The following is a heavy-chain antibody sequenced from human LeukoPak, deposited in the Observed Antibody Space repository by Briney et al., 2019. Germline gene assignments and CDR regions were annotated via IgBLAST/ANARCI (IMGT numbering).Heavy chain of an antibody. D-gene: IGHD3-16*01. Sequence: GGSLRLSCAASGFAFSNFAVSWVRQAPGKGLEWVSAMSGSGDGTYYADSVKGRFTISRDNSKNTLYLQMNSLRAEDTAVYYCAKMMGQRLYDYCMDVWGKGTTVTVSS. CDR2: MSGSGDGT. J-gene: IGHJ6*03. CDR3: AKMMGQRLYDYCMDV. CDR1: GFAFSNFA. V-gene: IGHV3-23*01.